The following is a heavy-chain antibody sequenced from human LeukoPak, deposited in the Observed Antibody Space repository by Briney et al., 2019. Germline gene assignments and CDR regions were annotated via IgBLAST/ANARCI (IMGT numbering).Heavy chain of an antibody. V-gene: IGHV4-34*01. Sequence: SETLSLTCAVYGGSFSGYYWSWIRQPPGKGLGWIGEINHSGSTNYNPSLKSRVTISVDTSKNQFSLKLSSVTAADTAVYYCARGPSPRTVVTPRPAHDAFDIWGQGTMVTVSS. D-gene: IGHD4-23*01. CDR3: ARGPSPRTVVTPRPAHDAFDI. CDR2: INHSGST. CDR1: GGSFSGYY. J-gene: IGHJ3*02.